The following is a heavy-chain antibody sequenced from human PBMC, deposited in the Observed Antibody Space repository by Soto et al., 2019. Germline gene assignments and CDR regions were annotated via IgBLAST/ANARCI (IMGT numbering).Heavy chain of an antibody. Sequence: QVQLVQSGAEVKKPGASVKVSCKASGYTFTNYDINWVRQATGQGLEWMGWMNPNSGNTGHAQKFQCRVTMTRNTSISTAYMELSSLRSDDTAVYYCARGRSSYGDYVNWYFDLWGRGTLVTVSS. CDR3: ARGRSSYGDYVNWYFDL. J-gene: IGHJ2*01. V-gene: IGHV1-8*01. D-gene: IGHD4-17*01. CDR1: GYTFTNYD. CDR2: MNPNSGNT.